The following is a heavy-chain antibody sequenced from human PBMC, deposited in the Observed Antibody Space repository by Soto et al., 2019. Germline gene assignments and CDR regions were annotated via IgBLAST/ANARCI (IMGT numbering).Heavy chain of an antibody. CDR1: GFTFSSYW. V-gene: IGHV3-7*04. D-gene: IGHD3-22*01. J-gene: IGHJ3*02. CDR3: ARGDYYDTSGPFSDAFDI. CDR2: IKPDGSEK. Sequence: EVQLVESGGGLVQPGGSLRLSCAASGFTFSSYWMSWVRQAPGKGLEWVANIKPDGSEKWYVDSVKGRFTISRDNAKNSLYLQMNSLRAEDTAVYYCARGDYYDTSGPFSDAFDIRGQGTMVTVSS.